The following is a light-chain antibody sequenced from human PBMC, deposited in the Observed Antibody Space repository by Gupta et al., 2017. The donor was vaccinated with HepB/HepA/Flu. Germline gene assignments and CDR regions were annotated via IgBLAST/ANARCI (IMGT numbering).Light chain of an antibody. V-gene: IGKV2D-29*01. CDR1: QSLLHSSGETY. CDR3: MQCVQPPLT. CDR2: EGS. Sequence: DIVMTQTPLSLSVTPGQPASISCKSSQSLLHSSGETYLYWFLQKPGQPPQLLIHEGSKRVSGVPERFRGRGSGTDFTLKMKRVKTEDIGVYYCMQCVQPPLTFGGGTKVEIK. J-gene: IGKJ4*01.